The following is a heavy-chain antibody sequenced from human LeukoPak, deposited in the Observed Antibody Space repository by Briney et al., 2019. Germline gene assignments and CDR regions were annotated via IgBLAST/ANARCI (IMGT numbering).Heavy chain of an antibody. Sequence: PGGSLRLSCAASGFTFSSYSMNWVRQAPGKGLEWISYISASSGYTKYADSVKGRFTISRDNAKNSLYLEMNGLRAEDTAVYYCARDWSPNWFDPWGQGTLVTVSS. CDR1: GFTFSSYS. J-gene: IGHJ5*02. V-gene: IGHV3-21*05. CDR3: ARDWSPNWFDP. CDR2: ISASSGYT.